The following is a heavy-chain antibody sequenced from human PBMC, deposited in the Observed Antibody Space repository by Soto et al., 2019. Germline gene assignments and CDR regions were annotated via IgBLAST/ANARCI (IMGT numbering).Heavy chain of an antibody. Sequence: GGSLRLSCAASGFTFSNAWMNWVRQAPGKGLEWVSGISWNSGTIGYADSVKGRFTISRDNAKNSLYQQMNSLRAEDTALYYCAKSTGGTANGMGVWGQGTTVTVS. CDR1: GFTFSNAW. D-gene: IGHD2-8*02. CDR2: ISWNSGTI. V-gene: IGHV3-9*01. J-gene: IGHJ6*02. CDR3: AKSTGGTANGMGV.